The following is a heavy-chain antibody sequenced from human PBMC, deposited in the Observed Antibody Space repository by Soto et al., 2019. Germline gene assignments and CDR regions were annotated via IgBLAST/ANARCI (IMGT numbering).Heavy chain of an antibody. CDR2: MYHSGST. CDR3: SRGIRAYYDILTGYYPSARESWLDP. V-gene: IGHV4-38-2*01. D-gene: IGHD3-9*01. Sequence: XETLSLTCAVSGYSISSGYYWGWIRQPPGKGLEWIGSMYHSGSTYYNPSLKSRVTISVDTSNNQFSLKLSSVTAADTAVYYCSRGIRAYYDILTGYYPSARESWLDPWAQGTLVTVSS. CDR1: GYSISSGYY. J-gene: IGHJ5*02.